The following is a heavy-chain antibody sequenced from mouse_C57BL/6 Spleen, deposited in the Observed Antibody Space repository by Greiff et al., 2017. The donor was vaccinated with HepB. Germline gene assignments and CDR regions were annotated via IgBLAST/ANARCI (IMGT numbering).Heavy chain of an antibody. Sequence: EVKLVESGGGLVQPGGSLKLSCAASGFTFSDYGMAWVRQAPRKGPEWVAFISNLAYSIYYADTVTGRFTISRENAKNTLYLEMSSLRSEETAMYYCARRATVVATDWYFDVWGTGTTVTVSS. V-gene: IGHV5-15*01. D-gene: IGHD1-1*01. CDR1: GFTFSDYG. J-gene: IGHJ1*03. CDR2: ISNLAYSI. CDR3: ARRATVVATDWYFDV.